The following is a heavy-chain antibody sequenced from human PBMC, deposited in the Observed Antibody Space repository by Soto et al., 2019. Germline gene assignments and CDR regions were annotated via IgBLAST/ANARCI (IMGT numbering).Heavy chain of an antibody. J-gene: IGHJ4*02. CDR3: VTGCRSTKCPFDY. Sequence: SETLSLTCTVSGGSISSGGSYWGWIRQPPGKGLEWIGYIYYSGNTYFNPSLKSRVTLSVDTSKNQFSLNLSSVTAADTAVYYCVTGCRSTKCPFDYWGQGTLGT. CDR1: GGSISSGGSY. CDR2: IYYSGNT. V-gene: IGHV4-30-4*01. D-gene: IGHD2-2*01.